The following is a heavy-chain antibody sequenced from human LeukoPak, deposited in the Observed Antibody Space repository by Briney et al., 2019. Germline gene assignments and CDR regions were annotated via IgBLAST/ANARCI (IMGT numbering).Heavy chain of an antibody. CDR2: ISSSGSAI. D-gene: IGHD6-13*01. CDR1: GFTFSDYY. CDR3: ARDSSSWPDY. V-gene: IGHV3-11*01. Sequence: GGSLRLSCAASGFTFSDYYMNWIRQAQGKGLEWISYISSSGSAIYYADSVKGRLTISRDNTKNSLYLQMNSLRAEDTAVYYCARDSSSWPDYWGQGTLVTVSS. J-gene: IGHJ4*02.